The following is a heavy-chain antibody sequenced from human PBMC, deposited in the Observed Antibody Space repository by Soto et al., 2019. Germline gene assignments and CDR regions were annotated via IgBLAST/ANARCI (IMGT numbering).Heavy chain of an antibody. D-gene: IGHD1-1*01. CDR1: DVTISNAW. J-gene: IGHJ4*02. CDR2: IRTKTEGDTT. Sequence: EVQLEQSGGGLVKPGGSLRLSCAVSDVTISNAWMNWVRQGPGKGLEWVGRIRTKTEGDTTDYAAPVKGRFTISRDDSKNTLYLQMNSLKIDDTDMYYCTTGSVEGYWGQGTLVTVSS. V-gene: IGHV3-15*07. CDR3: TTGSVEGY.